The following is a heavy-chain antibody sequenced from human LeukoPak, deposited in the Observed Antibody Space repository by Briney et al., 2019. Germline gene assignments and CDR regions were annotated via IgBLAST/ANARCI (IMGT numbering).Heavy chain of an antibody. CDR2: INPNSGGT. D-gene: IGHD3-10*01. V-gene: IGHV1-2*02. CDR3: AAARLLMVRGTGLDV. Sequence: ASVRVSCKASGYTFTGYYMHWVRQAPGQGLEWMGWINPNSGGTNYAQKFQGRVTMTRDTSISTAYMELSRLRSDDTAVYYCAAARLLMVRGTGLDVWGKGTTVTVSS. J-gene: IGHJ6*04. CDR1: GYTFTGYY.